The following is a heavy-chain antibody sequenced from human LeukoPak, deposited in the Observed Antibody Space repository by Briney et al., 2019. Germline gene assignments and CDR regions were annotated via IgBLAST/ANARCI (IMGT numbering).Heavy chain of an antibody. CDR2: IYYSGST. Sequence: SETLSLTCTVSGGSISSYYWSWIRQPPGKGLEWIGYIYYSGSTNYNPSLKSRVTISLDTSKNQFSLKLSSVTAADTAVYYCAANGESTDWHWNYWGQGTLVTVSS. V-gene: IGHV4-59*08. CDR3: AANGESTDWHWNY. CDR1: GGSISSYY. D-gene: IGHD3-9*01. J-gene: IGHJ4*02.